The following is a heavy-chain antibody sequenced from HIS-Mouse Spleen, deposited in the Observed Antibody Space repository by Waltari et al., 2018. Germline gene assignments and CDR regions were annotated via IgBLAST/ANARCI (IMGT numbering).Heavy chain of an antibody. J-gene: IGHJ4*02. CDR2: IAYDGSNK. V-gene: IGHV3-30*18. CDR3: ANASSGWLDY. Sequence: QVQLVESGGGVVQPGRSLRLSCAASGFTFSSYGMHWVRQAPGKGLECVAVIAYDGSNKYYEDSVKGRFNISRDNSKNTLYLQMNSLRAEDTAVYYCANASSGWLDYWGQGTLVTVSS. CDR1: GFTFSSYG. D-gene: IGHD6-19*01.